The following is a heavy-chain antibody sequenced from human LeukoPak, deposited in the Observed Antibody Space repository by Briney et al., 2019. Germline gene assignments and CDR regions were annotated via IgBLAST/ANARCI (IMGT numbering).Heavy chain of an antibody. Sequence: ASVKVSCKASGYTFTSYDINWVRQVAGHGLEWMGWMNPNSGNTGYAQKFQGRVTMTRDTSITTAYMELSSLRSEDTAMYYCARALQLAGYMDVWGKGTTVTVSS. J-gene: IGHJ6*03. V-gene: IGHV1-8*01. CDR3: ARALQLAGYMDV. CDR1: GYTFTSYD. CDR2: MNPNSGNT. D-gene: IGHD5-18*01.